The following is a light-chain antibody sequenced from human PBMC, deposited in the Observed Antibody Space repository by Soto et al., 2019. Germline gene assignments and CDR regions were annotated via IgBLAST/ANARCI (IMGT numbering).Light chain of an antibody. CDR2: EVN. J-gene: IGLJ1*01. CDR3: SSYTSTTSPYV. CDR1: SSDVGNYNY. V-gene: IGLV2-14*01. Sequence: QSVLTQPASVSGSPGQTITISCTGTSSDVGNYNYVSWYQLHPGKPPKLMLSEVNNRPSGVSNRFSGSKSGNTASLTISGLQAEDEADYYCSSYTSTTSPYVFGTGTKVTVL.